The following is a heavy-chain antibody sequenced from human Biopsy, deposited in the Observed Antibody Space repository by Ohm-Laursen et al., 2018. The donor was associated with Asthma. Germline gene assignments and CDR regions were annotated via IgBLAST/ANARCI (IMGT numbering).Heavy chain of an antibody. CDR1: GFTMDDYA. D-gene: IGHD3-10*01. V-gene: IGHV3-9*01. J-gene: IGHJ3*02. CDR3: AKDSGEFSLSSRAFDK. Sequence: SLRLSCAASGFTMDDYAMHWVRQAPGKGLEWVSGISWDAVTVAYADSVKGRFTMSRDNAKNYVYLQMTSLRAEDTALYFCAKDSGEFSLSSRAFDKWGQGTMVTVSS. CDR2: ISWDAVTV.